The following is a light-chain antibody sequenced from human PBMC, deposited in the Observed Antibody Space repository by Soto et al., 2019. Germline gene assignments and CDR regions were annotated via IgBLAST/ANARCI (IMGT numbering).Light chain of an antibody. Sequence: QSALTQPASFSGPPGKWITFSSTETSSAVGGYNYVSWYQQHPGKAPKLMIYDVSNRPSGVSNRFSGSKSGNTASLTISGLQAEDEADYYCSSYTSSSTLLYVFGTGTKLTVL. CDR3: SSYTSSSTLLYV. J-gene: IGLJ1*01. V-gene: IGLV2-14*01. CDR1: SSAVGGYNY. CDR2: DVS.